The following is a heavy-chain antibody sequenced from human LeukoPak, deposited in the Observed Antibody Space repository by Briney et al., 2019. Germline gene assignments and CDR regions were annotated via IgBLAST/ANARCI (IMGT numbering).Heavy chain of an antibody. CDR1: GFTFSSYE. CDR3: ARESVGATTNYYYYYMDV. J-gene: IGHJ6*03. Sequence: GGSLRLSCAASGFTFSSYEMKCVRQAPGMGLGWVSYISSSGSTIYYADSVKGRFTISRDNAKNSLYLQMNSLRAEDTAVYYCARESVGATTNYYYYYMDVWGKGTTVTVSS. V-gene: IGHV3-48*03. CDR2: ISSSGSTI. D-gene: IGHD1-26*01.